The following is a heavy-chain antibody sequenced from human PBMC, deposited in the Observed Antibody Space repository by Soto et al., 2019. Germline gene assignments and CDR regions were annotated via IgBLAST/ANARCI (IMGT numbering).Heavy chain of an antibody. D-gene: IGHD6-19*01. CDR3: ELHNSGWDIGN. J-gene: IGHJ4*02. CDR2: IYPGDSDA. CDR1: GYSFTRYW. V-gene: IGHV5-51*01. Sequence: DSLKISCKASGYSFTRYWIGWVRQMPGKGLEWMGIIYPGDSDAKYSPSFQGQVTISVDKSISTAYLQWSSLKASDTALYFCELHNSGWDIGNWGQGSRVTVSA.